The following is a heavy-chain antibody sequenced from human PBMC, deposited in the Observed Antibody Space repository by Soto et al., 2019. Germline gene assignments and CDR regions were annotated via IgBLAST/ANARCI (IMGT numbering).Heavy chain of an antibody. Sequence: SETLSLTCTVSGGSVSSESYYWSWIRQPPGKGLEWIGFIYYSGSTKYNPSLKSRVTISADTSKNQFSLKLNSVTAADTAVYYFARVSAGATTAYWGQGTLFPVSS. CDR3: ARVSAGATTAY. V-gene: IGHV4-61*01. J-gene: IGHJ4*02. CDR1: GGSVSSESYY. D-gene: IGHD1-26*01. CDR2: IYYSGST.